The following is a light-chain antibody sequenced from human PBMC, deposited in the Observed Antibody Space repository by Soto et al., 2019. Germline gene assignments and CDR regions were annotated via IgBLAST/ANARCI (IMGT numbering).Light chain of an antibody. J-gene: IGKJ1*01. CDR2: DAS. CDR1: QSVSSY. V-gene: IGKV3-20*01. Sequence: ILLTQSTATLSLSPGERAPLSCPASQSVSSYLAWYQQKPGQAARLLIYDASNRATGIPARFSGSGSGTDFTLTISRLEPEDFAVYYCQQYGSSPPWTFGQGTKVDI. CDR3: QQYGSSPPWT.